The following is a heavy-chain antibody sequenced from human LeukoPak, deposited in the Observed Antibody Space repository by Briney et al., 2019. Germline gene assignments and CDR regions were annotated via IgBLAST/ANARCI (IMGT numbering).Heavy chain of an antibody. Sequence: GASVKVSCKASGGTFSSYAISWVRQAPGQGLEWMGGIIPIFGTANYAQKFQGRVTITTDESTSTAYMELSSLRSEDTAVYYCASTRKNYYDSSGYGTFDYWGQGTLVTVSS. CDR3: ASTRKNYYDSSGYGTFDY. CDR2: IIPIFGTA. V-gene: IGHV1-69*05. CDR1: GGTFSSYA. D-gene: IGHD3-22*01. J-gene: IGHJ4*02.